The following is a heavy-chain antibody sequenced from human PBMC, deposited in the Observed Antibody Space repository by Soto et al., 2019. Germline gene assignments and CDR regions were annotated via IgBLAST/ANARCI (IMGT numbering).Heavy chain of an antibody. CDR2: IIPIFGTA. V-gene: IGHV1-69*12. Sequence: QVQLVQSGAEVKKPGSSVKVSCKASGGTFSSYAISWVRQAPGQGLEWMGGIIPIFGTANYAQKFQGRVTITADEATSPAYRELSSLRSEDTAVYYCARGGDGSWFDPWGQGTLVTVSS. CDR1: GGTFSSYA. J-gene: IGHJ5*02. D-gene: IGHD1-26*01. CDR3: ARGGDGSWFDP.